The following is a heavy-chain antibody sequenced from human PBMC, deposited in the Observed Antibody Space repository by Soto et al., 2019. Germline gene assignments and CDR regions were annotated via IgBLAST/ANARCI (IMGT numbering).Heavy chain of an antibody. CDR3: ARVYCSTTTCHVQAFDS. V-gene: IGHV3-9*02. Sequence: VQLVESGGGLVQPGKSLRLSCAASGFTSNDHGMHWVRQAPGKGLEWVAGIIWNTGNTGYADSVKGRFTISRDNANNSLYLQMNSLRVEDTAVYYCARVYCSTTTCHVQAFDSWGQGTLVTVSS. CDR2: IIWNTGNT. CDR1: GFTSNDHG. D-gene: IGHD2-2*01. J-gene: IGHJ4*02.